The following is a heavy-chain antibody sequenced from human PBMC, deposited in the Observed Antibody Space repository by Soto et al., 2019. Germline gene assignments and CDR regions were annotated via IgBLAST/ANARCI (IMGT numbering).Heavy chain of an antibody. CDR3: AREIFGVIISGGRDAFDI. V-gene: IGHV1-69*01. J-gene: IGHJ3*02. D-gene: IGHD3-3*01. CDR1: GGTFSTYA. CDR2: IIPIFGTA. Sequence: QVQLVQSGAEVKKPGSPVKVSCKASGGTFSTYAISWVRQAPGQGLEWMGGIIPIFGTAKYAQKFQGRVTITADESTSTAYMELSSLRSEDTAVYYCAREIFGVIISGGRDAFDIWGQGTMVTVSS.